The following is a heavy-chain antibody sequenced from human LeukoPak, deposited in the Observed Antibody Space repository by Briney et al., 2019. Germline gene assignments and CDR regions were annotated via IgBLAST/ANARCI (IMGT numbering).Heavy chain of an antibody. D-gene: IGHD1-26*01. Sequence: ASVKVSCKVSGYTLTELSMHWVRQAPGKGLEWMGGFDPEDGETFYAQKFQGRVTMTEDTSTDTAYMELSSLRSEDTAVYYCATATSYSGSYFQHWGQGTLVTVSS. J-gene: IGHJ1*01. CDR2: FDPEDGET. CDR3: ATATSYSGSYFQH. CDR1: GYTLTELS. V-gene: IGHV1-24*01.